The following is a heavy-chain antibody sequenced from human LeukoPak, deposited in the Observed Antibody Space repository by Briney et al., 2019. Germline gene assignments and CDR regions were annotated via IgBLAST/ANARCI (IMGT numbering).Heavy chain of an antibody. Sequence: GGSLRLSCAASGFTFDDYAMHWVRQAPGKGLEWVSGISWNSGSIGYADSVKGRFTISRDNAKNSLYLQMNSLRAEDTALYYCAKGYCSSTSCYTDYWGQGTLVTVSS. D-gene: IGHD2-2*02. J-gene: IGHJ4*02. V-gene: IGHV3-9*01. CDR2: ISWNSGSI. CDR1: GFTFDDYA. CDR3: AKGYCSSTSCYTDY.